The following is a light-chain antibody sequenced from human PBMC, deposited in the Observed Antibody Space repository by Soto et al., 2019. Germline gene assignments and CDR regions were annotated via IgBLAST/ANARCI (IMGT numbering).Light chain of an antibody. CDR2: TDH. J-gene: IGLJ1*01. Sequence: QPVLTQSPSASGTPGQKVTIPCSGSISNIGSDSVSWFQQLPGSAPRLLIYTDHQRASGVPDRFSGYKSGTSASLDISGLQSADEAVYYCATWDDSLSRYVFGTGTKVTVL. CDR1: ISNIGSDS. CDR3: ATWDDSLSRYV. V-gene: IGLV1-44*01.